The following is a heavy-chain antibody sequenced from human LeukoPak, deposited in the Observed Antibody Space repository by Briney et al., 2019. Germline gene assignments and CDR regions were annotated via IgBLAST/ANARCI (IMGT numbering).Heavy chain of an antibody. CDR1: GFTFSTYA. CDR3: AKVGGGSYYYFDY. V-gene: IGHV3-23*01. D-gene: IGHD1-26*01. Sequence: PGGSLRLSCVASGFTFSTYAMSWVRQAPGKGLEWVSAISGSGGSTYYADSVRGRFTISRDNSKNTLYLQMNSLRAEDTAVYYCAKVGGGSYYYFDYWGQGTLVTVSS. J-gene: IGHJ4*02. CDR2: ISGSGGST.